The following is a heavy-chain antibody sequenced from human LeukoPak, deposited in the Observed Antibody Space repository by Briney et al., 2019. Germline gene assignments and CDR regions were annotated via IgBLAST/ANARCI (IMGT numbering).Heavy chain of an antibody. CDR2: IIPIFGTA. J-gene: IGHJ4*02. D-gene: IGHD3-10*01. Sequence: SVKVSCKASGGTFSSYAISWVRQAPGQGLEWMGGIIPIFGTANYAQKFQGRVTITADESTSTAYMELSSLRSEDTAVYYCTSGKYYYGSGSYPYGGYYFDYWGQGTLVTVSS. V-gene: IGHV1-69*01. CDR3: TSGKYYYGSGSYPYGGYYFDY. CDR1: GGTFSSYA.